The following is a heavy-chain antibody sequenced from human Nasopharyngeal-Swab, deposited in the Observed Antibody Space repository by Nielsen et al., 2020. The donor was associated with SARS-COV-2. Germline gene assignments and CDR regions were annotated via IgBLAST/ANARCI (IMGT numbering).Heavy chain of an antibody. Sequence: GGSLRLSCAASGFTFSSYAMSWVRQAPGKGLEWVSSISGSGGSTYYADSVKGRFTISRDNTKNTLNLQMNSLRAEDTAVYYCAKVMTQGYSYHYYYGMDVWGQGTTVTVSS. V-gene: IGHV3-23*01. CDR1: GFTFSSYA. D-gene: IGHD5-18*01. CDR2: ISGSGGST. J-gene: IGHJ6*02. CDR3: AKVMTQGYSYHYYYGMDV.